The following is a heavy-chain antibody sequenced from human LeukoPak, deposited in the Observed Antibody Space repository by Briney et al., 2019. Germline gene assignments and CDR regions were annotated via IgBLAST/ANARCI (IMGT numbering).Heavy chain of an antibody. J-gene: IGHJ3*02. V-gene: IGHV4-61*01. CDR1: GGSISSSSYY. Sequence: SETLSLTCTVSGGSISSSSYYWGWIRQPPGKGLEWIGYIYYSGSTNYNPSLKSRVSISVDTSKNQFSLKLSSVTAADTAVYYCAREKSLSVVITNAAFDIWGQGTMVTVSS. CDR2: IYYSGST. CDR3: AREKSLSVVITNAAFDI. D-gene: IGHD3-22*01.